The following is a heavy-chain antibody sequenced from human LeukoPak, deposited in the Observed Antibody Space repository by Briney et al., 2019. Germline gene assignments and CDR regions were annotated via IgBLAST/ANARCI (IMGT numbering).Heavy chain of an antibody. CDR1: GFIFSNYA. Sequence: GGSLRLSCAASGFIFSNYAMNWVRQAPGKGLEWVSGISGSGDSTFYADSVKGRFTISRDNSKNTLDLQMSSLRAEDTAVYYCAKSRSSSVSCYNYWGQGTLVTVSS. D-gene: IGHD2-2*02. CDR2: ISGSGDST. J-gene: IGHJ4*02. V-gene: IGHV3-23*01. CDR3: AKSRSSSVSCYNY.